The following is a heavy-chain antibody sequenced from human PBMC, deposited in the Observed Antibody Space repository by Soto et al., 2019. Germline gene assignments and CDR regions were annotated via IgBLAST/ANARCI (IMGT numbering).Heavy chain of an antibody. Sequence: SETLSLTCTVSGGSISSSSYYWGWIRQPPGKGLEWIGSIYYSGSTYYNPSLKSRVTISVDTSKNQFSLKLSSVTAADTAVYYCARARGPLYFSSTSCYELNWFDPWGQGTLVTVYS. CDR3: ARARGPLYFSSTSCYELNWFDP. CDR1: GGSISSSSYY. J-gene: IGHJ5*02. CDR2: IYYSGST. V-gene: IGHV4-39*01. D-gene: IGHD2-2*01.